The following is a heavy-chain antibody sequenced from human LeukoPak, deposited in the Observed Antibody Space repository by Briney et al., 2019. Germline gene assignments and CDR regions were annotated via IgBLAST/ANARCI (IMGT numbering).Heavy chain of an antibody. V-gene: IGHV1-2*02. CDR3: ARLQDGGAFDI. Sequence: VASMKVSCKASGYTFTGYYMHWVRQAPGQGLEWMGWINPNSGGTNYAQKFQGRVTMTRDTSISTAYMELSRLRSDDTAVYYCARLQDGGAFDIWGQGTMVTVSS. J-gene: IGHJ3*02. CDR1: GYTFTGYY. CDR2: INPNSGGT. D-gene: IGHD3-16*01.